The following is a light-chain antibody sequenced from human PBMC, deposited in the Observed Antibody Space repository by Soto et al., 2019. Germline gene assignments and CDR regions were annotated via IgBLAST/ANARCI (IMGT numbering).Light chain of an antibody. CDR3: QQRSSWPWT. V-gene: IGKV3-11*01. J-gene: IGKJ1*01. CDR1: QSVSTN. CDR2: DAS. Sequence: EIVLTQSPATLSLSPGERATLSCRASQSVSTNLAWYQQKPGQAPRLLIYDASNRATGIPARFSGSGSGTDFTLTVSSLEPEDFVVYYCQQRSSWPWTFGQGAKVEIK.